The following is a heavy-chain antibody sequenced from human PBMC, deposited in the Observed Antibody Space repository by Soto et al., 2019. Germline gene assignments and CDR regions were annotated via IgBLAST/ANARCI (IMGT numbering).Heavy chain of an antibody. CDR2: ISSSSYI. Sequence: EVQLVESGGGLVKPGGSLRLSCAASGFTFSNYSMNWVRQAPGKGLEWVSSISSSSYIYYADSVNGRFTISRDNAKNSLYLQMNSLRAEDTAVYSCAREILSATGYYFDYWGQGTLVTVSS. J-gene: IGHJ4*02. CDR1: GFTFSNYS. D-gene: IGHD6-13*01. V-gene: IGHV3-21*01. CDR3: AREILSATGYYFDY.